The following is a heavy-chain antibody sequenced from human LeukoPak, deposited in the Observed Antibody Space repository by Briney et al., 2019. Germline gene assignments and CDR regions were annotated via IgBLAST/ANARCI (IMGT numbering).Heavy chain of an antibody. Sequence: ASVKVSCKASGYTFTSYGISWVRQAPGQGLEWMGWISAYNGNTNYAQKLQGRVTMTTDTSTSTAYMELRSLRSGDTAVYYCARDSTPPSAKVAGITYNWFDPWGQGTLVTVSS. CDR1: GYTFTSYG. V-gene: IGHV1-18*01. CDR3: ARDSTPPSAKVAGITYNWFDP. D-gene: IGHD1-1*01. J-gene: IGHJ5*02. CDR2: ISAYNGNT.